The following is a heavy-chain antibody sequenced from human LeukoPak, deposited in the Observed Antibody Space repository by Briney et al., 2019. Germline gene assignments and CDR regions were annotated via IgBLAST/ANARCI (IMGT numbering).Heavy chain of an antibody. CDR1: GYSISSGYY. Sequence: SETLSLTCAVSGYSISSGYYWGWIRQPPGKGLEWIVSTYHSGSTLYNPSLKSRVTISVDTSKTQFTLNLSSVTAADTAVYYGARDTGSSSGGGSGMDVWGKGTTVTVSS. CDR3: ARDTGSSSGGGSGMDV. V-gene: IGHV4-38-2*02. D-gene: IGHD6-13*01. J-gene: IGHJ6*04. CDR2: TYHSGST.